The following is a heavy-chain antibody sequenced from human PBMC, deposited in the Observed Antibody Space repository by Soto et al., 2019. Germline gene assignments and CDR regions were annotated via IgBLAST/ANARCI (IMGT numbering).Heavy chain of an antibody. CDR2: IIPILGIA. V-gene: IGHV1-69*04. D-gene: IGHD6-6*01. Sequence: SVKVSCKASGGTFSSYTISWVRQAPGQGLEWMGRIIPILGIANYAQKFQGRVTITADKSTSTAYMELSSLRSEDTAVYYCARDPGRGSSPYWGQGTLVTVSS. CDR1: GGTFSSYT. CDR3: ARDPGRGSSPY. J-gene: IGHJ4*02.